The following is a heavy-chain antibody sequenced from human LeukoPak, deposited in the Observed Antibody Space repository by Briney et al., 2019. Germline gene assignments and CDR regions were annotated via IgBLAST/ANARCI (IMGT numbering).Heavy chain of an antibody. D-gene: IGHD3-22*01. CDR3: ARDKVAMYDSSGYYPYWYFDL. J-gene: IGHJ2*01. CDR2: IETSGST. V-gene: IGHV4-4*07. Sequence: SETLSLTCTVSGGSVSRYYWSWIRQPAGKGLEWIGRIETSGSTNHNPSLKSRVTISVDRSKNQFSLKLSSVTAADTAVYYCARDKVAMYDSSGYYPYWYFDLWGRGTLVTVSS. CDR1: GGSVSRYY.